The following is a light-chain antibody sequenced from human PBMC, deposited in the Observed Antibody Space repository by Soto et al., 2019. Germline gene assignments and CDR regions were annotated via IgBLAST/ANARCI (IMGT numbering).Light chain of an antibody. CDR2: HVS. J-gene: IGKJ1*01. V-gene: IGKV3-11*01. Sequence: EVVLTQSPATLSLSPGERGTLSCRASESVTDYLAWYQQKPGQAPRLLVYHVSNRAAGIPTRFSGGGSGTDFTLTISNVEPEDFEVYYCQQRSDWPSTFGQGTKVDIK. CDR1: ESVTDY. CDR3: QQRSDWPST.